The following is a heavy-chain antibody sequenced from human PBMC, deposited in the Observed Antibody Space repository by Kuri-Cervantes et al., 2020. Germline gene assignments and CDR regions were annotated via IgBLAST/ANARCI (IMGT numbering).Heavy chain of an antibody. J-gene: IGHJ4*02. CDR2: INPRGGST. V-gene: IGHV1-2*02. Sequence: ASVKVSCKASGYTFTGYYMHWVRQAPGQGLEWMGWINPRGGSTSYAQKFQGRVTMTRDTSISTAYMELSRLRSDDTAVYYCARGVPIKAHSSSSLVDYWGQGTLVTVSS. D-gene: IGHD6-6*01. CDR3: ARGVPIKAHSSSSLVDY. CDR1: GYTFTGYY.